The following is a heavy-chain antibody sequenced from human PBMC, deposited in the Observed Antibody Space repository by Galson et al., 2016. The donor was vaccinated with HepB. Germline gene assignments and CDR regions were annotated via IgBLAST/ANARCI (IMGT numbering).Heavy chain of an antibody. CDR3: ARGDAPVVRGATAAD. CDR1: GFTFTNYW. V-gene: IGHV3-74*01. CDR2: INSDGSTT. Sequence: SLRLSCAASGFTFTNYWMHWVRQAPGKGLVWVSLINSDGSTTTYADSVKGRFTIPRDNAKNTLYLQMNSLRAEDTALYYCARGDAPVVRGATAADWGQGTLLTVSS. J-gene: IGHJ4*02. D-gene: IGHD3-10*01.